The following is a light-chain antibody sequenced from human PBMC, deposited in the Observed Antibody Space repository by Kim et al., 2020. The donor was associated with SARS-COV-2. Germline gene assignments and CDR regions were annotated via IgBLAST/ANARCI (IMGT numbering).Light chain of an antibody. J-gene: IGKJ2*01. V-gene: IGKV1-5*03. CDR2: LAS. Sequence: SASGGDRVTSTCRASENIGTWLAWYQQKPGRDPSLLIYLASTLESGVPSRFSGTGSGTEFSLSITSLQPDDFATYYCQHYSRFPYTFGQGTKLEIK. CDR1: ENIGTW. CDR3: QHYSRFPYT.